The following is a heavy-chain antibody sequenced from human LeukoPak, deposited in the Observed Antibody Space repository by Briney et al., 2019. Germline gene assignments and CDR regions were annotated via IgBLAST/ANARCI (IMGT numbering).Heavy chain of an antibody. CDR2: ISGSGGST. CDR1: GFTFSSYW. J-gene: IGHJ6*04. V-gene: IGHV3-23*01. CDR3: ARVDV. Sequence: GGSLRLPCAASGFTFSSYWMSWVRQAPGKGLEWVSAISGSGGSTYYADSVRGRFTISRDNAKSSLYLQMNSLRAEDTAVYYCARVDVWGKGTTVTVSS.